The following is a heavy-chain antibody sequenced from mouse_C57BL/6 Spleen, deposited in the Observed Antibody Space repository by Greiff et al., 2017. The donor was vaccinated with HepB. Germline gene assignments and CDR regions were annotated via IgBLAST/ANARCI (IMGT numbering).Heavy chain of an antibody. J-gene: IGHJ4*01. Sequence: QVQLQQPGAELVKPGASVKLSCKASGYTFTSYWMHWVKQRPGQGLEWIGDIYPGSGSTNYNEKFKSKATLTVDTSSSTAYMQLSSLTSEDSAVYCCARSGIYGSSYVGAMDYWGQGTSVTVSS. V-gene: IGHV1-55*01. CDR2: IYPGSGST. CDR1: GYTFTSYW. D-gene: IGHD1-1*01. CDR3: ARSGIYGSSYVGAMDY.